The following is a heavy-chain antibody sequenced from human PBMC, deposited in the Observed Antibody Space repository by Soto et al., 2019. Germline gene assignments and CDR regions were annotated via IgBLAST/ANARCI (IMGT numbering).Heavy chain of an antibody. CDR3: AAGGDSSSGYYSDAFDI. Sequence: ASVKVSCKASGYTFTGYYMHWVRQAPGQGLEWMGWINPNSGGTNYAQKFQGWVTMTRDTSISTAYMELSRLRSDDTAVYYCAAGGDSSSGYYSDAFDIWGQGTMVTVSS. CDR1: GYTFTGYY. V-gene: IGHV1-2*04. CDR2: INPNSGGT. D-gene: IGHD3-22*01. J-gene: IGHJ3*02.